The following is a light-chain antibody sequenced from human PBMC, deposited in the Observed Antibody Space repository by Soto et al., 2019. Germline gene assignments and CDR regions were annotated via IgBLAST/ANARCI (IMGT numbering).Light chain of an antibody. CDR3: QQYSSYSPYT. V-gene: IGKV1-5*03. Sequence: DLQMTQSPSTVSASVGDRVIITCRARQTVYSWLAWHQQKPGKAHKLLISEASTLQSGVPSRFAGSGSGTEFTLAISRLQPDDFATYYCQQYSSYSPYTFGQGTKVDIK. J-gene: IGKJ2*01. CDR2: EAS. CDR1: QTVYSW.